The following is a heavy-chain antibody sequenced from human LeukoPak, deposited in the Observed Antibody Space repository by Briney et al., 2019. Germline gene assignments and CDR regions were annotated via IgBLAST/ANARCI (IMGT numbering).Heavy chain of an antibody. J-gene: IGHJ4*02. CDR2: MNPNSGNT. V-gene: IGHV1-8*01. CDR3: ARGVGIAARAGGAFSY. CDR1: GYTFTSYD. Sequence: GASVKVSCKASGYTFTSYDINWVRQATGQGLEWMGWMNPNSGNTGYAQKFRGRVTMTRNTSISTAYMELSSLRSEDTAVYYCARGVGIAARAGGAFSYWGQGTLVTVSS. D-gene: IGHD6-6*01.